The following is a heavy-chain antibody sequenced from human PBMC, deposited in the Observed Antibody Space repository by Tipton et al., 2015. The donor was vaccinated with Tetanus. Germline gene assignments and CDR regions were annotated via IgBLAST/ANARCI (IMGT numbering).Heavy chain of an antibody. J-gene: IGHJ3*02. CDR2: VYYSGTT. Sequence: TLSLTCTVSGASSTSGDYYWAWIRQPPGKGLEWIGRVYYSGTTNYNPSLKSRVTISVDTSKSQFSLKLSSVTAADTAVYFCAGWELLNWDAFDIWGQGTKVTVSA. CDR3: AGWELLNWDAFDI. D-gene: IGHD2-15*01. CDR1: GASSTSGDYY. V-gene: IGHV4-61*08.